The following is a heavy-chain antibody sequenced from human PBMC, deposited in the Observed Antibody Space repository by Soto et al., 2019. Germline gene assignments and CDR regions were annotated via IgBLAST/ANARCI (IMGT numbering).Heavy chain of an antibody. Sequence: QVPLVQSGAEVKKPGASVTVSCKVSGYTFTNYGVSRVRQAPGQGLEWMGWIDPYNGNTHYAQKLQGRVTMTTDTSTSAAYMEVRCLRSDDTAVYYCARDLTVVADSWAFGYWGQGTLVTVSS. CDR1: GYTFTNYG. J-gene: IGHJ4*02. CDR3: ARDLTVVADSWAFGY. CDR2: IDPYNGNT. D-gene: IGHD2-15*01. V-gene: IGHV1-18*01.